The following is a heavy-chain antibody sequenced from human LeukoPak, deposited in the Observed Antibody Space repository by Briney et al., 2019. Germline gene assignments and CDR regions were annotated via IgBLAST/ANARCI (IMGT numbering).Heavy chain of an antibody. Sequence: SETLSLTCTVSGGSISISNYYWGWIRQPPGKGLEWIASMSYSGRTYYNPSLKTRVTVSLDTSKNQFSLNLISVTAADTAVYYCARSPQGTATTANWLDPWGQGTRVTVSS. CDR3: ARSPQGTATTANWLDP. V-gene: IGHV4-39*07. CDR1: GGSISISNYY. J-gene: IGHJ5*02. CDR2: MSYSGRT. D-gene: IGHD4-17*01.